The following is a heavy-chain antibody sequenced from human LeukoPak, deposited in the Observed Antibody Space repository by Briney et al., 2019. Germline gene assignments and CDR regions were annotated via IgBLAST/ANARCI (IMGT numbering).Heavy chain of an antibody. CDR1: GGSFSGYY. V-gene: IGHV4-59*08. J-gene: IGHJ4*02. CDR2: SDYSGST. D-gene: IGHD2-8*01. CDR3: ARLNGGG. Sequence: SETLSLTCAVYGGSFSGYYWSWIRQPPGKGLEWIGFSDYSGSTNYNPSLKSRVTISLDTSKDQIALKLGSVTAADTAVYYCARLNGGGWGQGTLVVVTS.